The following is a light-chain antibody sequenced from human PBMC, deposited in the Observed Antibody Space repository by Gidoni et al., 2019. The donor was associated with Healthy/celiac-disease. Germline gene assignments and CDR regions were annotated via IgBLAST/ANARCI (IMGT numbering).Light chain of an antibody. CDR2: DAS. CDR3: QQRSNWVT. J-gene: IGKJ4*01. CDR1: QSVSSY. V-gene: IGKV3-11*01. Sequence: EIVLTQSPATLSLSPGERATLSCSASQSVSSYLAWYQQNPGQAPRILIYDASNRATGSPARFSGSGSGTYFTLTISSLAPEDFAVYYCQQRSNWVTCGGGTKVEIK.